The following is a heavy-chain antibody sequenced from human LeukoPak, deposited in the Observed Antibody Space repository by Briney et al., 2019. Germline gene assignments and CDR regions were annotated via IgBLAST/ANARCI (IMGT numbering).Heavy chain of an antibody. Sequence: PSETLSLTCTVSGGSISSSSYYWGWIRQPPGKGLEWIGSIYYSGSTYYNPSLKSRVTISVDASKNQFSLKLSSVTAADTAVYYCARTRVGDDAFDIWGQGTMVTVSS. V-gene: IGHV4-39*01. CDR1: GGSISSSSYY. CDR2: IYYSGST. CDR3: ARTRVGDDAFDI. J-gene: IGHJ3*02. D-gene: IGHD2-2*01.